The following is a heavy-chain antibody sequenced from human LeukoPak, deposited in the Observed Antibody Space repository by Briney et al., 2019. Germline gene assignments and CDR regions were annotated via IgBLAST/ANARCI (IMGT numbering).Heavy chain of an antibody. V-gene: IGHV3-30-3*02. CDR1: GFTFSSYA. CDR2: ISYDGSNK. J-gene: IGHJ6*02. Sequence: HPGGSLRLSCAASGFTFSSYAMHWVRQAPGKGLEWVAVISYDGSNKYYADSVKGRFTISRDNSKNTLYLQMNSLRAEDTAVYYCAKTSGSQWLSGNGINVWGQGTTVTVSS. D-gene: IGHD6-19*01. CDR3: AKTSGSQWLSGNGINV.